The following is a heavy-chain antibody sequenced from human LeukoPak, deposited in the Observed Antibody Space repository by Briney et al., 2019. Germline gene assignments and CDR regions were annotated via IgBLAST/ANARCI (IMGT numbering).Heavy chain of an antibody. D-gene: IGHD3-22*01. V-gene: IGHV4-39*07. CDR1: GGSISSSSYY. CDR2: IYYSGST. CDR3: ASDSSGYSLI. Sequence: SETLSLTCTVSGGSISSSSYYWGWIRQPPGKGLEWIGSIYYSGSTYYDPSLKSRVTISVDTSKNQFSLKLSSVTAADTAVYYCASDSSGYSLIWGQGTLVTVSS. J-gene: IGHJ4*02.